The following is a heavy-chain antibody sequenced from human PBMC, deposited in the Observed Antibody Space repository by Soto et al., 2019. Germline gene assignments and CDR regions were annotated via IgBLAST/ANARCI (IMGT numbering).Heavy chain of an antibody. J-gene: IGHJ5*02. D-gene: IGHD2-2*02. Sequence: NPSETLSLTCTVSGGSITTGGSYWSWIRQHPGKGLEWIGNIYHSGNTYYNPSLKGRLTISVDTSKNHFSLMVDSVTAADTAVYYCARARFQVLYGKPYFDTWGQGTLVTVSS. V-gene: IGHV4-31*03. CDR1: GGSITTGGSY. CDR2: IYHSGNT. CDR3: ARARFQVLYGKPYFDT.